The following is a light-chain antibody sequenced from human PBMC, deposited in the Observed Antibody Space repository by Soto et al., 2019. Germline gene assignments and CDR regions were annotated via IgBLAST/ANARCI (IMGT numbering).Light chain of an antibody. V-gene: IGLV2-14*01. J-gene: IGLJ2*01. Sequence: QSALTQPASVSGSPGQSITISCTGTSSDVGNYNYVSWYQQHPGKAPKLMIYDVSNRPSGVSDRFSGSKSGNTASLTISGLQAEDEADYYCSSFVSSSALVVFGGRTKLTVL. CDR2: DVS. CDR1: SSDVGNYNY. CDR3: SSFVSSSALVV.